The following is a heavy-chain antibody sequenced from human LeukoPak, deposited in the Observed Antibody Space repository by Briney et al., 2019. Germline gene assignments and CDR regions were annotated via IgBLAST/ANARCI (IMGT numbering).Heavy chain of an antibody. J-gene: IGHJ4*02. D-gene: IGHD2-21*01. CDR3: AKDRVGGALEF. CDR1: GFTFSSHW. Sequence: GGSLRLSCAASGFTFSSHWMHWVRHVPGKGLVWVSRINKDGSNTFCADSVKGRFTISRDNAKNTLYLQMNSLGVEDTAVYYCAKDRVGGALEFWGQGTLATVSS. CDR2: INKDGSNT. V-gene: IGHV3-74*01.